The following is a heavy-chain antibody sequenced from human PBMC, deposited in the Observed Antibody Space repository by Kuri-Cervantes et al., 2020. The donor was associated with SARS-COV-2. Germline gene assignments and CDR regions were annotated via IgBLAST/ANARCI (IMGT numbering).Heavy chain of an antibody. D-gene: IGHD6-19*01. Sequence: SETLSLTCAVSGGSISSGGYSWSWIRQPPGKGLEWIGYIYHSGSTYYNPSLKSRVTISVDTSKNQFSLKLSSVTAADTAVYYCAREEYSGWYRAPLGFDYWGQGTLVTVSS. V-gene: IGHV4-30-2*01. CDR3: AREEYSGWYRAPLGFDY. CDR2: IYHSGST. J-gene: IGHJ4*02. CDR1: GGSISSGGYS.